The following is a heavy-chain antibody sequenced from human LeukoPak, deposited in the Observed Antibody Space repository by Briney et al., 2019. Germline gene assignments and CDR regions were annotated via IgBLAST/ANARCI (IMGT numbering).Heavy chain of an antibody. V-gene: IGHV3-48*03. CDR1: GFTFSSYE. J-gene: IGHJ4*02. CDR2: ISSSGSTI. CDR3: ARGYMDTAMVKDY. Sequence: GGSLRLSCAASGFTFSSYEMNWVRRAPGKGLEWVSYISSSGSTIYYADSVKGRFTISRDNAKNSLYLQMNSLRAEDTAVYYCARGYMDTAMVKDYWGQGTLVTVSS. D-gene: IGHD5-18*01.